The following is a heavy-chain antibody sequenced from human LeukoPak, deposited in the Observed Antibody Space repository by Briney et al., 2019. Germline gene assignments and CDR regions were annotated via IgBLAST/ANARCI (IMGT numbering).Heavy chain of an antibody. CDR1: GGSISSGDYY. V-gene: IGHV4-30-4*01. D-gene: IGHD3-10*01. CDR3: AREPHYYYGSGHNWFDP. J-gene: IGHJ5*02. CDR2: IYYSGST. Sequence: PSETLSLTCTVSGGSISSGDYYWSWIRQPPGKGLEWIGYIYYSGSTYYNPSLKSRVTISVDTSKNQFSLKLSSVTAADTAVYYCAREPHYYYGSGHNWFDPWGQGTLVTVSS.